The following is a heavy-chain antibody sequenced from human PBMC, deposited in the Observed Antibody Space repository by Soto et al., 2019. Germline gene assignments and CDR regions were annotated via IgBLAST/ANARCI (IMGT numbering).Heavy chain of an antibody. Sequence: QVQLVQSGAEVKKPGATVKVSCKASGYTFTSYYMHWVRQAPGQGLEWMGIINPSGGSTSYAQKFQGRATMTRDTSTSTVYMALSSLRSADTAVYYCAREVRSPYCSGGSCYSNGLYVWGQGTTVTVSS. CDR2: INPSGGST. CDR1: GYTFTSYY. CDR3: AREVRSPYCSGGSCYSNGLYV. V-gene: IGHV1-46*01. J-gene: IGHJ6*02. D-gene: IGHD2-15*01.